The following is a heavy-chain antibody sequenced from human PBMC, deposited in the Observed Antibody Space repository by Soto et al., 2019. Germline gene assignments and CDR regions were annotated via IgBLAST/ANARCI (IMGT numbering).Heavy chain of an antibody. J-gene: IGHJ4*02. Sequence: GESLKISCRASGYSFTSYWIAWVRQTPGKGLEWMGIICPDDSDTRYSPSFQGQVTNSADKSITTAYLQWCSMKPSDSAIYYCARGGVAARTFDYWGQGTPVTVSS. CDR2: ICPDDSDT. CDR3: ARGGVAARTFDY. CDR1: GYSFTSYW. V-gene: IGHV5-51*01. D-gene: IGHD6-6*01.